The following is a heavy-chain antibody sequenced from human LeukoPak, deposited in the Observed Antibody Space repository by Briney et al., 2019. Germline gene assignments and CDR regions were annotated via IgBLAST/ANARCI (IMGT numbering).Heavy chain of an antibody. CDR2: IYTSGST. D-gene: IGHD5-18*01. CDR3: ARDPGYSSPWYFDL. CDR1: GGSISSYY. V-gene: IGHV4-4*07. J-gene: IGHJ2*01. Sequence: PSETLSLTCTVSGGSISSYYWSWIRQPAGKGLEWIGRIYTSGSTNYNPPLKSRVTMSVDTSKNQLSLKLSSVTAADTAVYYCARDPGYSSPWYFDLWGRGTLVTVSS.